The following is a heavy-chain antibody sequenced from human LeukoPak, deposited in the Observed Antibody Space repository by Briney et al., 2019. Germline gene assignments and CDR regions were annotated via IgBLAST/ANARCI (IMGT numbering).Heavy chain of an antibody. CDR2: MNPNSGNT. V-gene: IGHV1-8*02. CDR1: GGTFSSYD. J-gene: IGHJ4*02. Sequence: ASVKVSCKASGGTFSSYDINWVRQAIGQGLEWMGWMNPNSGNTGYAQKFQGRVTMTRNTSISTAYMELSSLRSEDTAVYYCARGIGSTTVTTLEYYFDYWGQGTLVTVSS. CDR3: ARGIGSTTVTTLEYYFDY. D-gene: IGHD4-17*01.